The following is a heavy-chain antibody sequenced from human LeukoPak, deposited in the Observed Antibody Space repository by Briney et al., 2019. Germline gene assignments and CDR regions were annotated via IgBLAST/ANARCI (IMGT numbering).Heavy chain of an antibody. CDR3: ARVLRYFDWSNPYYGMDV. CDR1: GGSISSYY. V-gene: IGHV4-59*01. D-gene: IGHD3-9*01. CDR2: IYYSGST. Sequence: SETLSLTCTVSGGSISSYYWSWIRQPPGKGLEWMGYIYYSGSTNYNPSLKSRVTISVDTSKNQFSLKLSSVTAADTAVYYCARVLRYFDWSNPYYGMDVWGQGTTVTVSS. J-gene: IGHJ6*02.